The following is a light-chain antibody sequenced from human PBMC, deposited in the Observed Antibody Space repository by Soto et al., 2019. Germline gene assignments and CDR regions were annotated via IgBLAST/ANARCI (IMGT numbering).Light chain of an antibody. CDR1: QSISSY. J-gene: IGKJ2*01. Sequence: DIQMTQSPSSLSASVGDRVTITCRASQSISSYLNWYQQKPGKAPKLLIYAASSLQSGVPSRFSGSVSGTDFPLTISSLQPEDFATYYCQQSYSTPYTFGQGTKLEIK. CDR3: QQSYSTPYT. V-gene: IGKV1-39*01. CDR2: AAS.